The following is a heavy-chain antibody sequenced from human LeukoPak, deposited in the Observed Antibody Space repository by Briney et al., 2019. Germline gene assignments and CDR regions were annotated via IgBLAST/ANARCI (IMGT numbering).Heavy chain of an antibody. CDR2: IYYSGST. CDR3: AREGGLIGS. V-gene: IGHV4-31*03. Sequence: SETLSLTCTVSGGSLSRGGYYWSWLRQHPGRGLEWLGYIYYSGSTYYNPSLKSRVTISVDTSKNQFSLKLSPVTAAGTAVYYCAREGGLIGSWGQGALVTVSS. J-gene: IGHJ4*02. D-gene: IGHD5-12*01. CDR1: GGSLSRGGYY.